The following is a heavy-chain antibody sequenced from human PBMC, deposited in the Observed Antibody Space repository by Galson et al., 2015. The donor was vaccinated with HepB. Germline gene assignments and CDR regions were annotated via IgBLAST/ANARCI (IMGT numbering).Heavy chain of an antibody. CDR3: ARDRCSGSTCYSSFSMDV. D-gene: IGHD2-15*01. CDR2: INSGSSTS. J-gene: IGHJ6*02. CDR1: GFNFNVYS. Sequence: SLRLSCAASGFNFNVYSMNWVRQAPGTGLEWIAFINSGSSTSYYADSVRGRFTISRDNAESSLFLQMNSLRAEDTAVYYCARDRCSGSTCYSSFSMDVWGQGTTVTVSS. V-gene: IGHV3-48*01.